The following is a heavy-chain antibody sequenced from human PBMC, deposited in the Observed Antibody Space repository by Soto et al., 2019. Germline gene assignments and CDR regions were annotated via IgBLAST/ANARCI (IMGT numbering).Heavy chain of an antibody. V-gene: IGHV4-39*01. CDR2: IFYSGTT. CDR1: GGSTSGSSYY. D-gene: IGHD3-10*01. J-gene: IGHJ4*02. Sequence: PSETLSLTCTVSGGSTSGSSYYWGWIRQPPGKGLEWIGNIFYSGTTYYNPSLKSRVTISVDTSKNQFSLKLRSVTAADTAVYYCESSESYDQSDYWGQGILVTVSS. CDR3: ESSESYDQSDY.